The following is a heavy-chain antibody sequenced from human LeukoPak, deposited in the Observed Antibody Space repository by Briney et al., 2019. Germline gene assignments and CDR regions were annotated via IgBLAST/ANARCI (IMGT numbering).Heavy chain of an antibody. CDR3: ARDRAAFGVVQVGY. D-gene: IGHD3-3*01. J-gene: IGHJ4*02. V-gene: IGHV3-74*01. CDR1: GFTFNTYW. Sequence: QPGGSLRLSCAASGFTFNTYWMIWVRQVPGKGLVYVSHMNADGSIINYADSVKGRFTISRDNAKNTLYLQMNSPRTEDTAVYYCARDRAAFGVVQVGYWGQGTLVTVSS. CDR2: MNADGSII.